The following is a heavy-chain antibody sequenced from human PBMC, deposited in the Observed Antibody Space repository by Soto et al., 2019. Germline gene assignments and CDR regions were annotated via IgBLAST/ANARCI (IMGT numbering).Heavy chain of an antibody. Sequence: PGGSLRLSCVASGFTFDDYGMSWVRQAPGKGLEWVSGINWNGGSTGYADSVKGRFRISRDNAKNSVYLQMNSLRVEDTALYYCARGGASRSPPLFDSWGQGSLVIVSS. CDR3: ARGGASRSPPLFDS. J-gene: IGHJ5*01. CDR1: GFTFDDYG. D-gene: IGHD1-26*01. CDR2: INWNGGST. V-gene: IGHV3-20*04.